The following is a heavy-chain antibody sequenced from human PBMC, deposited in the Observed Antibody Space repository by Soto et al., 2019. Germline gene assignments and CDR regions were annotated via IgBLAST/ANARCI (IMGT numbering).Heavy chain of an antibody. J-gene: IGHJ4*02. Sequence: PGGSLRLSCAASGFTFSSYGMHWVRQAPGKGLEWVAVIWYDGSNKYYADSVKGRFTISRDNSKNTLYLQMNSLRAEDTAVCYCARGFDSSSWYYFDYWGQGTLVTVSS. CDR1: GFTFSSYG. D-gene: IGHD6-13*01. CDR3: ARGFDSSSWYYFDY. CDR2: IWYDGSNK. V-gene: IGHV3-33*01.